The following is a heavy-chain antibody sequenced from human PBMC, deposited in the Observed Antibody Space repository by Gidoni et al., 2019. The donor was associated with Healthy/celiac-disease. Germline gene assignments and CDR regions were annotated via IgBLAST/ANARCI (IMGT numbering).Heavy chain of an antibody. D-gene: IGHD2-15*01. CDR2: ISYDGSNK. V-gene: IGHV3-30-3*01. Sequence: VPLVEPGGGVVQPGRSLRLPCAASGSTFSHLAIHRVRQAPGTGLEWVAVISYDGSNKCYADSVKGRFTISRDNSKNTLYLQMNSLRAEDTAVYYCARGPNKDIVVVVAATVGAFDIWGQGTMVTVSS. CDR3: ARGPNKDIVVVVAATVGAFDI. J-gene: IGHJ3*02. CDR1: GSTFSHLA.